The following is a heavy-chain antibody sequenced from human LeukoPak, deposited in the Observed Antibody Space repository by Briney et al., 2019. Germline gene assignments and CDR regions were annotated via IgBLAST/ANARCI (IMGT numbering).Heavy chain of an antibody. J-gene: IGHJ3*02. V-gene: IGHV4-34*01. CDR3: ARGRRWLAFDI. CDR2: INHSGST. D-gene: IGHD5-24*01. CDR1: GGSFSGYY. Sequence: SETLSLTCAVYGGSFSGYYWSWIRQPPGKGLEWIGEINHSGSTNYNPSLKSRVTISVDTSKNQFSLKLSSVTAADTAVYYCARGRRWLAFDIWGQWTMGTVSS.